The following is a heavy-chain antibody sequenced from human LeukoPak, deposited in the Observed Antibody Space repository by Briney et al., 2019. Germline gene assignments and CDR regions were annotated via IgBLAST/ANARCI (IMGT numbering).Heavy chain of an antibody. Sequence: SVKVSCKASGGTFSSYAISWVRQAPGQGLEWMGGIIPIFGTANYAQKFQGRVTTTADESTSTAYMELSSLRSEDTAVYYCARDGGEIVAYNDAFDIWGQGTMVTVSS. D-gene: IGHD5-12*01. V-gene: IGHV1-69*13. CDR1: GGTFSSYA. J-gene: IGHJ3*02. CDR3: ARDGGEIVAYNDAFDI. CDR2: IIPIFGTA.